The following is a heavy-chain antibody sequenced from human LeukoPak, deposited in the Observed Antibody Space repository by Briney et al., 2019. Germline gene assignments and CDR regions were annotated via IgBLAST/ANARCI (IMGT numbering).Heavy chain of an antibody. CDR1: GGSFSGYY. CDR2: INHSGST. CDR3: ARGGFTIFGVVNIYYYYMDV. V-gene: IGHV4-34*01. Sequence: SETLSLTCAVYGGSFSGYYCSWIRQPPGKGLEWIGEINHSGSTKYNTSLKSRVTISVDTSKNQFSLKLSSVTAADTAVYYCARGGFTIFGVVNIYYYYMDVWGKGTTVTVSS. D-gene: IGHD3-3*01. J-gene: IGHJ6*03.